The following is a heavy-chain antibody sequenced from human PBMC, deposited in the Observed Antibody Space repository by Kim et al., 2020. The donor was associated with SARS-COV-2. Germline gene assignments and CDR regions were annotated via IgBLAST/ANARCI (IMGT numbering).Heavy chain of an antibody. CDR3: ARQEYYDFWRVSGFDY. J-gene: IGHJ4*02. Sequence: SETLSLTCIVSGGSISSRSSYWGWIRQSPGKGLEWIGNINYSGNSYYNPSLKSRVTLSVDTSKNQFSLKMNSVNATDTAVYYCARQEYYDFWRVSGFDYWRQGTLLSVS. V-gene: IGHV4-39*01. D-gene: IGHD3-3*01. CDR1: GGSISSRSSY. CDR2: INYSGNS.